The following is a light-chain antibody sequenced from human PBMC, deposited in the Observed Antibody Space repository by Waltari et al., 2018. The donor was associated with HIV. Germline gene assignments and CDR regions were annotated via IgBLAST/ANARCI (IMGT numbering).Light chain of an antibody. CDR1: RSNIGSNF. J-gene: IGLJ2*01. Sequence: QSVLTQPPSASGTPGQRVTISCSGSRSNIGSNFVYWDQKLPGMAPKLLIYRNNQRPSGVPDRFSGSKSGTSASLAISGLRSEDGADYYCAVWDDSLTGHVVFGGGTKLTVL. CDR2: RNN. V-gene: IGLV1-47*01. CDR3: AVWDDSLTGHVV.